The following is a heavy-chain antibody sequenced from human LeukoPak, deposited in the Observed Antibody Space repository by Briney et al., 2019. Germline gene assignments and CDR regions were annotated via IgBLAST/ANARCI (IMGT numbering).Heavy chain of an antibody. J-gene: IGHJ4*02. CDR3: ARRRGWKQQLVYFDY. CDR2: LFHSGTR. Sequence: SETLSLTCTVSGGSITSYYWGWIRQPPGKGLEWIGYLFHSGTRRYNPSLKSRVTISADTTKNQIFLTLNSTTAADTAVYYCARRRGWKQQLVYFDYWGQGTLATVSS. D-gene: IGHD6-13*01. CDR1: GGSITSYY. V-gene: IGHV4-59*08.